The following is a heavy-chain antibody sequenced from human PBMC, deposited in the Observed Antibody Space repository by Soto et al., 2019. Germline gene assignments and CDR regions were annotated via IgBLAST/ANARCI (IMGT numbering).Heavy chain of an antibody. D-gene: IGHD3-10*02. J-gene: IGHJ6*02. Sequence: LSLTCAVYGESLSAYYWTWIRQPPGKGLEWIGEINQSGSTNYNPSLKSRVTMSADTSKKHFSLKVTSVTAVDTAVYYCARGTVYVPFLFPCLDVWGQGTAVTVSS. CDR3: ARGTVYVPFLFPCLDV. CDR1: GESLSAYY. V-gene: IGHV4-34*01. CDR2: INQSGST.